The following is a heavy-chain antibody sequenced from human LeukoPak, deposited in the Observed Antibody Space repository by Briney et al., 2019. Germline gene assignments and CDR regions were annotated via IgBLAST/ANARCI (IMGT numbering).Heavy chain of an antibody. J-gene: IGHJ6*03. CDR3: AKDGYDYYYYYMDV. CDR2: ISGSGGST. V-gene: IGHV3-23*01. Sequence: SGGSLRLSCAASGFTFSSYSMNWVRQAPGKGLEWVSAISGSGGSTYYADSVKGRFTISRDNSKNTLYLQMNSLRAEDTAVYYCAKDGYDYYYYYMDVWGKGTTVTVSS. CDR1: GFTFSSYS. D-gene: IGHD1-1*01.